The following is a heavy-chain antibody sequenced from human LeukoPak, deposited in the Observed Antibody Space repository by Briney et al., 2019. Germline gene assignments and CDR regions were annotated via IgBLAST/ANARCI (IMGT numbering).Heavy chain of an antibody. J-gene: IGHJ1*01. CDR1: GFTFSSYS. Sequence: PGGSLRLSCAASGFTFSSYSMNWVRQAPGKGLEWVSYISSSSSTTYYADSVKGRFTISRDNAKNSLYLQMNSLRAEDTAVYYCARDIGGNSLMTEYFQHWGQGTLVTVSS. CDR2: ISSSSSTT. V-gene: IGHV3-48*01. CDR3: ARDIGGNSLMTEYFQH. D-gene: IGHD4-23*01.